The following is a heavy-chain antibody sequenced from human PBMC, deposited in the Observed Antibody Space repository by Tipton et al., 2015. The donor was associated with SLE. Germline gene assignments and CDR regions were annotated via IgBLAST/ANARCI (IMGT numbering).Heavy chain of an antibody. CDR2: ISWNSGSI. CDR3: AKSHSSYTSSPFDY. CDR1: GFTFDDYA. J-gene: IGHJ4*02. V-gene: IGHV3-9*01. D-gene: IGHD6-6*01. Sequence: SLRLSCAASGFTFDDYAMHWVRQAPGKGLEWVSGISWNSGSICYADSVKGRFTISRDNAKNSLYLQMNGLRAEDTALYYCAKSHSSYTSSPFDYWGQGTLVTVSS.